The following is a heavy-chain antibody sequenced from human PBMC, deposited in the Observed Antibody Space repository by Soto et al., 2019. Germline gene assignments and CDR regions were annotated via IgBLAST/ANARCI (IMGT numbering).Heavy chain of an antibody. J-gene: IGHJ4*02. V-gene: IGHV1-18*01. Sequence: ASVKVSCKASGYTFTNYGISWVRQAPGQGLERMGWSSTYNGNTIYAQKFQARVTMTTEKATKTAYMELKNLRSDDTALYYCATDRTYYDSSGDPEFWGQGTLVTVSS. D-gene: IGHD3-22*01. CDR3: ATDRTYYDSSGDPEF. CDR2: SSTYNGNT. CDR1: GYTFTNYG.